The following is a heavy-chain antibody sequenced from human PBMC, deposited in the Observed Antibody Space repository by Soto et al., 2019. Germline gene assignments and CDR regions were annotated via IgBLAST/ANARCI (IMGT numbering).Heavy chain of an antibody. V-gene: IGHV4-39*01. CDR3: ARQDTVTTDWYFDL. Sequence: QLQLQESGPGLVKPSETLSLTCTVSGGSISSSSYYWGWIRQPPGKGLEWIGSIYYSGSTYYNPSLKSRVTISVDTSKNQFSLKLSSVTAADTAVYYCARQDTVTTDWYFDLWGRGTLVTVSS. J-gene: IGHJ2*01. CDR1: GGSISSSSYY. CDR2: IYYSGST. D-gene: IGHD4-17*01.